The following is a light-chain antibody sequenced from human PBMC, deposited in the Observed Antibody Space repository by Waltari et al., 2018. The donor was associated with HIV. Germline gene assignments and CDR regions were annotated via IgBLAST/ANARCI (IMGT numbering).Light chain of an antibody. Sequence: QSALTQPASVSGSPGQSITISCTGTSRDVGGYHYVSWYQQHPGKAPKLMIYDVSKRPSGVSNRFSGSKSGNTASLTISGLQAEDEADYYCCSYAGSNTFNYVFGTGTKVTVL. CDR3: CSYAGSNTFNYV. V-gene: IGLV2-23*02. CDR2: DVS. CDR1: SRDVGGYHY. J-gene: IGLJ1*01.